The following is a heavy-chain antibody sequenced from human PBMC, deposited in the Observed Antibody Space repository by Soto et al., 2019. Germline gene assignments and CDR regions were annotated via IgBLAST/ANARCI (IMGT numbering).Heavy chain of an antibody. CDR3: ARAAVTHERYHYGMDV. V-gene: IGHV4-59*01. Sequence: SETLSLTCTVSGGSISSYYWSWIRQSPGKGLEWIGCIYYSGNTNYNPSLKSRVTISVNTAKNQFSLRLTSVTAADTAVYYCARAAVTHERYHYGMDVWGQGTTVTVSS. CDR2: IYYSGNT. D-gene: IGHD4-17*01. CDR1: GGSISSYY. J-gene: IGHJ6*02.